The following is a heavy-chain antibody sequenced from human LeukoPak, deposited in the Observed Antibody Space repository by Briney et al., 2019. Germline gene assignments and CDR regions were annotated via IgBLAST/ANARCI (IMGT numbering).Heavy chain of an antibody. CDR2: ISSSSSYI. V-gene: IGHV3-21*01. J-gene: IGHJ4*02. CDR3: AGTSRSGSYYVY. Sequence: PGGSLRLSCADSGFTFSNYNMNWVRQAPGKGLEWVSSISSSSSYIYYADSVKGRFTISRDNAKNSLYLQMNSLRAEDTAVYYCAGTSRSGSYYVYWGQGTLVTVSS. D-gene: IGHD1-26*01. CDR1: GFTFSNYN.